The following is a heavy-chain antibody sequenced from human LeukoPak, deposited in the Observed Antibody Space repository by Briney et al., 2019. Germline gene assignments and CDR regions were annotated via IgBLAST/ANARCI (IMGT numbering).Heavy chain of an antibody. V-gene: IGHV3-21*01. CDR1: GFTLSSYE. J-gene: IGHJ6*04. D-gene: IGHD3-10*02. CDR3: AELGITMIGGV. Sequence: GGSLRLSCTVSGFTLSSYEMSWIRQAPGKGLEWVSSISSSSIYIYYADSVKGRFTISRDNAKNSLYLQMNSLRAEDTAVYYCAELGITMIGGVWGKGTTVTISS. CDR2: ISSSSIYI.